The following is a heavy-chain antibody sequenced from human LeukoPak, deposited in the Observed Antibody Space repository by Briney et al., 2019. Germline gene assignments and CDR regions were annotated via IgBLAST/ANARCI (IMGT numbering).Heavy chain of an antibody. V-gene: IGHV1-2*06. J-gene: IGHJ4*02. Sequence: ASVKVSCKATGYTFTGYYMHWVRQAPGQGLEWMGRINPNSGGTNYAQKFQGRVTMTRDTSISTAYMELSRLRSDDTAVYYCARESYGLSLNYWGQGALVTVSS. CDR3: ARESYGLSLNY. D-gene: IGHD5-18*01. CDR2: INPNSGGT. CDR1: GYTFTGYY.